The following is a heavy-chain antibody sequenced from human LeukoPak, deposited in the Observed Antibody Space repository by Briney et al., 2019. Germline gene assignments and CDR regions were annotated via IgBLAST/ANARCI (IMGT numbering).Heavy chain of an antibody. CDR1: GFTFSSYG. V-gene: IGHV3-30*18. Sequence: PGGSLRLSCADSGFTFSSYGMHWVRQAPGKGLEWVAVISYDGSNKYYADSVKGRFTISRDNSKNTLYLQMNSLRAEDTAVYYCAKAPVIGLASYSSSWIDYWGQGTLVTVSS. CDR2: ISYDGSNK. J-gene: IGHJ4*02. D-gene: IGHD6-13*01. CDR3: AKAPVIGLASYSSSWIDY.